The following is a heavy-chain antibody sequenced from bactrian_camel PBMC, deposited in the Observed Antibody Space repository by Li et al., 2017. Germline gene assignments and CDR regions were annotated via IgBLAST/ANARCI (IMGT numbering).Heavy chain of an antibody. J-gene: IGHJ4*01. V-gene: IGHV3S31*01. Sequence: QLVESGGGLVQPGGSLRVSCEASGFTFSNYAMSWVRQAPGKGLEWVSAINSGGGSTYYTDSVKGRFTISRDNAKNTLYLQLNSLKTEDTAVYYCARGLTGGGLKGQGTQVTVS. CDR2: INSGGGST. D-gene: IGHD7*01. CDR1: GFTFSNYA.